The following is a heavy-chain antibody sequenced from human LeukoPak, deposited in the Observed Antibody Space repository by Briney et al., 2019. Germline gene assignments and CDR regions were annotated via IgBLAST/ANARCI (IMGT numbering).Heavy chain of an antibody. D-gene: IGHD6-6*01. CDR2: INPNSGGT. Sequence: GASVKVSCKASGYTFTGYYMHWVRQAPGQGRVWMGWINPNSGGTNYAQKFQGRVTMTRDTSISTAYMELSRLRSDDTAVYYCARGCVRVAARDCPGYWGQGTLVTVSS. V-gene: IGHV1-2*02. CDR1: GYTFTGYY. CDR3: ARGCVRVAARDCPGY. J-gene: IGHJ4*02.